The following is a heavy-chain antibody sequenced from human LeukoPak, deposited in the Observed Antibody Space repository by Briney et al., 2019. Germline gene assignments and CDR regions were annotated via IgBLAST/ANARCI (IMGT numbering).Heavy chain of an antibody. CDR2: IYPGDSDT. V-gene: IGHV5-51*01. CDR3: ARKIGYGDYVWEPFGY. J-gene: IGHJ4*02. D-gene: IGHD4-17*01. CDR1: GYSFTSYW. Sequence: GESLKISCKGSGYSFTSYWIGWVRQMPGKGLEWMGIIYPGDSDTRYSPSFQGQVTISADKSISTAYLQWSSLKASDTAMYYCARKIGYGDYVWEPFGYWGQGTLVTVSS.